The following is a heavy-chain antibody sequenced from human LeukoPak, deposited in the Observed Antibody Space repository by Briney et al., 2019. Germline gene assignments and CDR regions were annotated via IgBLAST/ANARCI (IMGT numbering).Heavy chain of an antibody. J-gene: IGHJ4*02. D-gene: IGHD3-22*01. CDR3: ARANYYDSSGYYYEFDY. CDR2: IFPGDSDT. Sequence: GESLKISCKGSGYSFTTYWIGWVRQMPGKGLEWMGVIFPGDSDTRYSPSFQGQVTISADKSISTAYLQWSSLKASDTAMYYCARANYYDSSGYYYEFDYWGQGTLVTVSS. V-gene: IGHV5-51*01. CDR1: GYSFTTYW.